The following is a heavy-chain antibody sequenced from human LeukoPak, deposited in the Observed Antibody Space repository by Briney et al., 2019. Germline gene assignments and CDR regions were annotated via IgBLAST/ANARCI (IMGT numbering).Heavy chain of an antibody. CDR1: EFTFSSYA. J-gene: IGHJ4*02. D-gene: IGHD2-2*01. CDR2: ISDSGGST. Sequence: GGSLRLSCAASEFTFSSYAMSWVRQAPGKGLEWVSAISDSGGSTYYADSVKGRFTDSRDNSKNTMYLQMNSPRAEDTAVYYCAKDRRACSSSSCYYRFAYWGQGTLVTVSS. CDR3: AKDRRACSSSSCYYRFAY. V-gene: IGHV3-23*01.